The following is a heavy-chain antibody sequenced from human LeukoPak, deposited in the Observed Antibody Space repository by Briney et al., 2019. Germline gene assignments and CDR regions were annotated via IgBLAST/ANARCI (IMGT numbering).Heavy chain of an antibody. J-gene: IGHJ4*02. Sequence: PGGSLRLSCAASGFTFSNAWMSWVRQAPGKGLEGVGRIKKKTDGETTDYAAPVKGRFTISRDDSKNTLYLEMNSLKSDDTAVYYCAAGTGTSDFDYWGQGTLVTVSS. D-gene: IGHD1-1*01. V-gene: IGHV3-15*01. CDR2: IKKKTDGETT. CDR3: AAGTGTSDFDY. CDR1: GFTFSNAW.